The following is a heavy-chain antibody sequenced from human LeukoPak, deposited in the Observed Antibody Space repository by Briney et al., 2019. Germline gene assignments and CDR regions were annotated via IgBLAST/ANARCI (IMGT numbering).Heavy chain of an antibody. J-gene: IGHJ3*02. D-gene: IGHD3-3*01. Sequence: PGGSLRLSCAASGFTFSSYAMSWVRQAPGKGLEWVSAISGSGGSTYYADSVKGRFTISRDNSKNTPYLQMNSLRAEDTAVYYCARSIPIFGVVGAFDIWGQGTMVTVSS. CDR3: ARSIPIFGVVGAFDI. CDR1: GFTFSSYA. CDR2: ISGSGGST. V-gene: IGHV3-23*01.